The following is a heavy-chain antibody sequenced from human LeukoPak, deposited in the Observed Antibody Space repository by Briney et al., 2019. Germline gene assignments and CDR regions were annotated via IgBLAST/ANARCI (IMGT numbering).Heavy chain of an antibody. J-gene: IGHJ4*02. Sequence: GGSLRLSCAASGFTFSSYTMYWVRQAPGKGLEWVAVISYDGSNKYYADSVKGRFTISKDNSKNTLFLQMNSLRAEDTAVYYCAKDLGVVPAAEFDYWGQGTLVTVSS. CDR1: GFTFSSYT. CDR3: AKDLGVVPAAEFDY. V-gene: IGHV3-30-3*01. D-gene: IGHD2-2*01. CDR2: ISYDGSNK.